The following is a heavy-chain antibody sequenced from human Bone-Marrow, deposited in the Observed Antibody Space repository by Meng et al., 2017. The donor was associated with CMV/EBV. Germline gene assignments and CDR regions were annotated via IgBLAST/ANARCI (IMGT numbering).Heavy chain of an antibody. CDR1: VGTFSSYA. CDR3: ARDSGKYGSGSYNVY. CDR2: INPNSGGT. D-gene: IGHD3-10*01. Sequence: ASVKVSCKASVGTFSSYAISWVRQAPGQGLEWMGWINPNSGGTNYAQKFQGTVTMTRDTSISTAYMELSRLRFDDTAVYYCARDSGKYGSGSYNVYWGQGTLATVSS. V-gene: IGHV1-2*02. J-gene: IGHJ4*02.